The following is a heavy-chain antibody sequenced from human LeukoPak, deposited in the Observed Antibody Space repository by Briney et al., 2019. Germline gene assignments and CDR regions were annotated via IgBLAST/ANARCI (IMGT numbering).Heavy chain of an antibody. CDR1: GYTFTSYD. Sequence: ASVKVSCKASGYTFTSYDINWVRQATGQGLEWMGWMNPNSGNTGYAQKFQGRVTMTRNTSISTAYMELSSLRSEDTAVYYCARGGQRKQFVYYYYYYMDVWGKGTTVTVSS. J-gene: IGHJ6*03. CDR3: ARGGQRKQFVYYYYYYMDV. CDR2: MNPNSGNT. D-gene: IGHD6-6*01. V-gene: IGHV1-8*01.